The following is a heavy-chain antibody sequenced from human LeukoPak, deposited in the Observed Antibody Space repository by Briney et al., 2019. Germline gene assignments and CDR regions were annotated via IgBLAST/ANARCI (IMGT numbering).Heavy chain of an antibody. J-gene: IGHJ4*02. CDR2: IYYSGST. D-gene: IGHD3-3*01. CDR3: ARRSVSWNYFDY. V-gene: IGHV4-59*08. CDR1: GGSISSYY. Sequence: PSETLSLTCTVPGGSISSYYWSWIRQPPGKGLEWIGYIYYSGSTNYNPSLKSRVTISVDTSKNQFSLKLSSVTAADTAVYYCARRSVSWNYFDYWGQGTLVTVSS.